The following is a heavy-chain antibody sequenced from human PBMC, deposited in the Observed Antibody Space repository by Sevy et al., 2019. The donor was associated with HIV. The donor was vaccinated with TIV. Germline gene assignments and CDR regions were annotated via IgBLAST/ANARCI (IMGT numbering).Heavy chain of an antibody. CDR2: ISYDGRNNK. D-gene: IGHD3-16*01. CDR3: ARDRGEILSSAFDY. V-gene: IGHV3-30*04. CDR1: GFTFSDYR. Sequence: GGSLRLSCAASGFTFSDYRMHWVCQAPGKGLEWVAVISYDGRNNKYNADSVKGRFTISRDNSKNTVYLQMNSLRAEDTAIYYCARDRGEILSSAFDYWGQGTLVTVSS. J-gene: IGHJ4*02.